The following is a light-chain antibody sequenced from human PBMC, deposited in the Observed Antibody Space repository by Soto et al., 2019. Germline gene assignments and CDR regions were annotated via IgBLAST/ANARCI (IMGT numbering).Light chain of an antibody. CDR3: SSYTSCSSYV. J-gene: IGLJ1*01. CDR1: SSDVGGYNY. Sequence: QSALTQPASVSGSPGQSITISCTGTSSDVGGYNYVSWYQQHPGKAPKLMIYEVSNRPSGVSNRFSGSKSGNTASLTISGLQAEDEADYYCSSYTSCSSYVFGTGTKLTVL. CDR2: EVS. V-gene: IGLV2-14*01.